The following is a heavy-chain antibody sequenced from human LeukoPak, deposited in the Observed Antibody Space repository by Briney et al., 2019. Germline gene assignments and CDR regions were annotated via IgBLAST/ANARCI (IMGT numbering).Heavy chain of an antibody. CDR1: GFTFSSYG. CDR2: IWYGGSNK. CDR3: ARDQPRGSSGYFPFYYYYGMDV. Sequence: GGSLRLSCAASGFTFSSYGMHWVRQAPGKGLEWVAVIWYGGSNKYYADSVKGRFTISRDNSKNTLYLQMNSLRAEDTAVYYCARDQPRGSSGYFPFYYYYGMDVWGQGTTVTVSS. J-gene: IGHJ6*02. V-gene: IGHV3-33*08. D-gene: IGHD3-22*01.